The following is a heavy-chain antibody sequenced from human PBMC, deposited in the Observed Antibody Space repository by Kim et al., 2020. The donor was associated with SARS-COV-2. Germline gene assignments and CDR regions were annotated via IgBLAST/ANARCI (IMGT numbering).Heavy chain of an antibody. CDR2: IIPIFVTA. D-gene: IGHD3-22*01. V-gene: IGHV1-69*13. J-gene: IGHJ3*02. CDR3: ARWGENSDYYDSSGPDAFDI. CDR1: GGTFSSYA. Sequence: SVKVSCKASGGTFSSYAISWVRQAPGQGLEWRGGIIPIFVTANYAQKFQGRVTITADESTSTAYMELSSLRSEDTAVYYCARWGENSDYYDSSGPDAFDIWGQGTMVTVSS.